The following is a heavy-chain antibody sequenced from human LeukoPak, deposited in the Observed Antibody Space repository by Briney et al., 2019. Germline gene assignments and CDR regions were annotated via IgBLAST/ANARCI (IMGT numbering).Heavy chain of an antibody. Sequence: GGSLRLSCAASGFTFSSYGMHWVRQGPGKGLEWVSFIRYDGSKKYYADSVKGRFTISRDNSKNTLYLQMNSLRAEDTAVYYCASEIIFGSFDYWGQGTLVTVSS. CDR1: GFTFSSYG. CDR3: ASEIIFGSFDY. J-gene: IGHJ4*02. V-gene: IGHV3-30*02. D-gene: IGHD3-3*01. CDR2: IRYDGSKK.